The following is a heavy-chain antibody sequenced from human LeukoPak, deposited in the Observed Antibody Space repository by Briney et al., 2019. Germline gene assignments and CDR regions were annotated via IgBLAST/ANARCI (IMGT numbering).Heavy chain of an antibody. D-gene: IGHD3-3*01. CDR1: GDSVSSNSAA. V-gene: IGHV6-1*01. CDR2: TYYRSKWYN. CDR3: ARVRALRFLEWLPIFG. J-gene: IGHJ4*02. Sequence: SQTLSLTCAISGDSVSSNSAAWNWIRQSPSRGLEWLGRTYYRSKWYNDYAVSVKSRITINPDTSKNQFSLQLNSVTPEDTAVYYCARVRALRFLEWLPIFGWGQGTLVTVSS.